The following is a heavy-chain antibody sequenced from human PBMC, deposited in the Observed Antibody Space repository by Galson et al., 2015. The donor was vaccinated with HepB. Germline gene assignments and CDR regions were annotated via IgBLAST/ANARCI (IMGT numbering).Heavy chain of an antibody. D-gene: IGHD3-3*01. CDR2: ISSSSSTI. CDR1: GFTFTNYA. CDR3: ARRGGRDFWFAMDV. J-gene: IGHJ6*03. Sequence: SLRLSCAASGFTFTNYAMNWVRQAPGKGLEWVSYISSSSSTIYYADSVKGRFTISRDNAKNSLYLQMNSLRAEDTAVYYCARRGGRDFWFAMDVWGKGTTVTVSS. V-gene: IGHV3-48*01.